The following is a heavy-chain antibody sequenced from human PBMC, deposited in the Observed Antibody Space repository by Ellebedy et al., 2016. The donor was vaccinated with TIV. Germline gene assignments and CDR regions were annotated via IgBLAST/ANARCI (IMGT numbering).Heavy chain of an antibody. D-gene: IGHD6-19*01. CDR3: ARSVVAGTTWFDP. J-gene: IGHJ5*02. Sequence: ASVKVSCKASGYIFIDHAINWVRQAPGQGLEWMGWISAYNGKANYAQKFQDRVTMTTDTSTRTAYMELRGLRSDDTAVYYCARSVVAGTTWFDPWGQGTLVTVSS. V-gene: IGHV1-18*01. CDR1: GYIFIDHA. CDR2: ISAYNGKA.